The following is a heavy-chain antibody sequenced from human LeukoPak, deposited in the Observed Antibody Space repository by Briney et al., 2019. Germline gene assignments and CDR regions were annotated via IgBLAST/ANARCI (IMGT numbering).Heavy chain of an antibody. D-gene: IGHD3-3*01. Sequence: RASVKVSCKASGGTFSSYAISWVRQAPGQGLEWMGRIIPILGIANYAQKFQGRVTITADESTSTAYMELSSLRSEDTAVYYCARDRVTIFGVVSHWFDPWGQGTLVTVSS. CDR3: ARDRVTIFGVVSHWFDP. CDR2: IIPILGIA. J-gene: IGHJ5*02. V-gene: IGHV1-69*04. CDR1: GGTFSSYA.